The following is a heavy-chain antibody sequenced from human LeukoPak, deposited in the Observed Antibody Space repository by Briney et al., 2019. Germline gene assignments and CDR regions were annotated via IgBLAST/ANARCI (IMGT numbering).Heavy chain of an antibody. V-gene: IGHV3-23*01. J-gene: IGHJ4*02. CDR3: AKDLRPSGGKAGGPGY. D-gene: IGHD2-15*01. Sequence: GGSLRLSCAASGFTFSSYGMSWVRQAPGRGLEWVSAISGSGGSTYYADSVKGRFTISRDNSKNTLYLQMNSLRAEDTAVYYCAKDLRPSGGKAGGPGYWGQGTLVTVSS. CDR2: ISGSGGST. CDR1: GFTFSSYG.